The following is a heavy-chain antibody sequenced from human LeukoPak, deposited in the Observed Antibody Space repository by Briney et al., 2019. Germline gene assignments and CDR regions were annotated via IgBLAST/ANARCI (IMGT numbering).Heavy chain of an antibody. CDR3: AKFPPDYDYVWGTASFDP. V-gene: IGHV3-23*01. D-gene: IGHD3-16*01. CDR2: ISGGADST. J-gene: IGHJ5*02. CDR1: GFTISNYG. Sequence: PGGSLRLSCTASGFTISNYGMNWVRQAPGKGLEWVSSISGGADSTYYADSVKGRFTISRDNSKNTLYLQMNSLRAEDTAVYYCAKFPPDYDYVWGTASFDPWGQGTLVTVSS.